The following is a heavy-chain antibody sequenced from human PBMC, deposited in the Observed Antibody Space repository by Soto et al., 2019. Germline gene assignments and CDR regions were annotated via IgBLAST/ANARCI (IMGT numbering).Heavy chain of an antibody. CDR3: ARGWLHNPFDF. CDR1: GGSFSGYY. D-gene: IGHD5-12*01. CDR2: INHSGST. J-gene: IGHJ4*02. Sequence: SETLSLTCAVYGGSFSGYYWSWIRQPPGKGLEWIGEINHSGSTNYNPSLKSRVTISVDTSKNQFSLKLSSLTSEDTAVYYCARGWLHNPFDFWGQGTLVTVSS. V-gene: IGHV4-34*01.